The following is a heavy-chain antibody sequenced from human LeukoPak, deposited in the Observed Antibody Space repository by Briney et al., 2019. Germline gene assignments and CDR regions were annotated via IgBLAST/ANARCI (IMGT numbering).Heavy chain of an antibody. Sequence: SETLSLTCTVSGVSISSYFWSWIRQPPGKGLEWIGEINHSGSTNYNPSLKSRVTISVDTSKNQFSLKLSSVTAADTAVYYCARVAPAAMRRTTVTTGDYWGQGTLVTVSS. CDR1: GVSISSYF. J-gene: IGHJ4*02. CDR3: ARVAPAAMRRTTVTTGDY. D-gene: IGHD2-2*01. V-gene: IGHV4-34*01. CDR2: INHSGST.